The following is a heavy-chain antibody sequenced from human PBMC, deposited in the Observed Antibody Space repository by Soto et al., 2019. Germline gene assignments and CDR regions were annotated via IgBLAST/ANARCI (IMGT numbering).Heavy chain of an antibody. V-gene: IGHV1-69*01. Sequence: QVQLVQSGAEVKKPGSSVTVSCKASADTFNSYSLSWLRQAPGQRLEWMGGITPVFGTADYAQSFEDRLTITADDSTSTVYMELSSLSSDDTAVYYCARSLEGTTVTNWFDPWGQGALVTVSS. CDR2: ITPVFGTA. CDR1: ADTFNSYS. CDR3: ARSLEGTTVTNWFDP. D-gene: IGHD4-17*01. J-gene: IGHJ5*02.